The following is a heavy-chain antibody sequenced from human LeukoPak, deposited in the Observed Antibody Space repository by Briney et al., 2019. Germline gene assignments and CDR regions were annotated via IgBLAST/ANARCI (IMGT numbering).Heavy chain of an antibody. J-gene: IGHJ6*03. CDR3: ASRGVIKYYYYMDV. D-gene: IGHD2-21*01. CDR2: IKKDGSEK. CDR1: GFTFRSYW. V-gene: IGHV3-7*01. Sequence: GGSLRLSCVSSGFTFRSYWMSWVRQAPGKGLERVANIKKDGSEKYYVDSVKGRFTISRDNAKNSLYLQMNSLRAEDTAVYYCASRGVIKYYYYMDVWGKGTTVTVSS.